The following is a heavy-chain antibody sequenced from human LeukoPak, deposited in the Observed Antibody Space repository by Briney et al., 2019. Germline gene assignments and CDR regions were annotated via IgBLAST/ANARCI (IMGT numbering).Heavy chain of an antibody. Sequence: SETLSLTCTVSGGSITSYSWSWIRQPAGKGLEWIGHIYTSGSTNYNPSLMSRVTMSVDTSKNQFTLKLSSVTAADTAVYYCASLEMSPLGGSGTDYWGQGTLVTVSS. D-gene: IGHD3-16*01. CDR1: GGSITSYS. CDR2: IYTSGST. J-gene: IGHJ4*02. CDR3: ASLEMSPLGGSGTDY. V-gene: IGHV4-4*07.